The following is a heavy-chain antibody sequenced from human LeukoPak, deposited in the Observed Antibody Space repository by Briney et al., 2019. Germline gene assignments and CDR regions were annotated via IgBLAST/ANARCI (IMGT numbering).Heavy chain of an antibody. CDR1: GFTFSSYA. CDR3: ANLYIVVVPAAIGLDY. D-gene: IGHD2-2*02. Sequence: PGGSLRLXCAASGFTFSSYAMSWARQAPGKGLEWVSAISGSGGSTYYADSVKGRFTISRDSSKNTLYLQMNSLRAEDTAVYYCANLYIVVVPAAIGLDYWGQGTLVTVSS. CDR2: ISGSGGST. J-gene: IGHJ4*02. V-gene: IGHV3-23*01.